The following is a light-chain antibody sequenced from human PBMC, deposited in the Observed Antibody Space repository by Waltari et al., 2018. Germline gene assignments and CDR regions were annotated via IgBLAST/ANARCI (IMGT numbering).Light chain of an antibody. CDR2: NNN. Sequence: QSVLTQPPSASGTPGPRVTISCSASMSNIEGDIIRWFQHLPGRAPTPLIYNNNQRPAGVPSRFSASKSGTSASLAISGLQSEDEADYYCAAWADSLSGYVFGTGTKVTVL. V-gene: IGLV1-44*01. CDR1: MSNIEGDI. CDR3: AAWADSLSGYV. J-gene: IGLJ1*01.